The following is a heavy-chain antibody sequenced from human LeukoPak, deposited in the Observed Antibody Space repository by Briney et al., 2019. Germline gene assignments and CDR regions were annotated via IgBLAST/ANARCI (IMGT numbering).Heavy chain of an antibody. CDR3: AKDGPASGLSYFDY. CDR1: GFSFGSIG. CDR2: IRYDGSTR. J-gene: IGHJ4*02. D-gene: IGHD2-2*01. V-gene: IGHV3-30*02. Sequence: GGSLRLSCAASGFSFGSIGMHWVRQAPGKGLEWVAFIRYDGSTRYYADSVKGRLIISRDISENTLYLQMNSLRTEDTAMYYCAKDGPASGLSYFDYWGQGTLVTVSS.